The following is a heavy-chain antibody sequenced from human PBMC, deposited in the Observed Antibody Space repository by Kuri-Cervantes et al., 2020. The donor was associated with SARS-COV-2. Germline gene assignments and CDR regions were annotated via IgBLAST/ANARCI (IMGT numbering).Heavy chain of an antibody. V-gene: IGHV2-5*01. Sequence: SGPTLVKPTQTLTLTCTFSGFSLSTSGVGVGWIRQPPGKALEWLALIYWNDDKRYSPSLKSRLTITKDTSKNQVVLTMTNMDPVDTATYYCASIAARRGSYYYYGMDVWGQGTTVTVSS. J-gene: IGHJ6*02. CDR3: ASIAARRGSYYYYGMDV. D-gene: IGHD6-6*01. CDR2: IYWNDDK. CDR1: GFSLSTSGVG.